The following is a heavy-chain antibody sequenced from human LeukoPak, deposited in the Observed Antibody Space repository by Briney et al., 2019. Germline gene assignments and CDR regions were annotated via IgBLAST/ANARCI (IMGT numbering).Heavy chain of an antibody. J-gene: IGHJ5*02. Sequence: GGSLRLSCAASGFTFSSYAMHWVRQAPGKGLEWVAVISYDGSNKYYADSVKGRFTISRDNSKNTLYLQMNSLRAEDTAVYYCARVPGTRARGNWFDPWGQGTLVTVSS. D-gene: IGHD6-6*01. CDR2: ISYDGSNK. CDR1: GFTFSSYA. CDR3: ARVPGTRARGNWFDP. V-gene: IGHV3-30-3*01.